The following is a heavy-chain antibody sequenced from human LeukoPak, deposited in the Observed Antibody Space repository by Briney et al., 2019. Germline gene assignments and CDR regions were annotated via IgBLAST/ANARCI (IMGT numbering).Heavy chain of an antibody. J-gene: IGHJ4*02. CDR1: GGSFSGYY. CDR3: ARGREDDYVWGSYRSALFDY. CDR2: INHSGST. Sequence: SETLSLTCAVYGGSFSGYYWSRIRQPPGKGLEWTGEINHSGSTNYNPSLKSRVTISVDTSKNQFSLKLSSVTAADTAVYYCARGREDDYVWGSYRSALFDYWGQGTLVTVSS. V-gene: IGHV4-34*01. D-gene: IGHD3-16*02.